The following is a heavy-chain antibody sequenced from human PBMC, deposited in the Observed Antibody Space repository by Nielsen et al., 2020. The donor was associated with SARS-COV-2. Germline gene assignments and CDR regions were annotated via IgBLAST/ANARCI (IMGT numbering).Heavy chain of an antibody. V-gene: IGHV5-51*01. J-gene: IGHJ5*02. D-gene: IGHD3-16*02. CDR1: GYSFTSYW. CDR2: IYPGDSDT. Sequence: GESLKISCKGSGYSFTSYWIGWVRQMPGKGLEWMGIIYPGDSDTRYSPSFQGQVTISADKSISTAYLQWSSLKASDTAMYYCARGGITSPIHIVFSWFDPWGQGTLVTVSS. CDR3: ARGGITSPIHIVFSWFDP.